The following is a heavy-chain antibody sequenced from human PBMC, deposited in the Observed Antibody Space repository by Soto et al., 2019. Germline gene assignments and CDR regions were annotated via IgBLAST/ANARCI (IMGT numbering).Heavy chain of an antibody. CDR3: ARDPTSRNGGNTDRHFDS. J-gene: IGHJ4*02. Sequence: GGSLRLSCAASGFTFSSYSMNWVRQAPGKGLEWVSYISSSSSTICYADSVKGRFTVSRDNAKNSLYLQMNSLRDEDTAVYFCARDPTSRNGGNTDRHFDSWGQRSLVTVSS. CDR2: ISSSSSTI. V-gene: IGHV3-48*02. D-gene: IGHD4-4*01. CDR1: GFTFSSYS.